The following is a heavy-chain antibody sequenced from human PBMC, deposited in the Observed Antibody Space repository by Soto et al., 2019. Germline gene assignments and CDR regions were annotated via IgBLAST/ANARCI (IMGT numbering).Heavy chain of an antibody. CDR3: ARDLWTWIRGRHYYYSGMDV. V-gene: IGHV3-13*01. CDR1: GFTFSSYD. Sequence: EVQLVESGGGLVQPGGSLRLSCAASGFTFSSYDMHWVRQATGKGLEWVSAIGTAGDTYYPGSVKGRFTISRENAKNSLYLQMNSLRAEDTAVYYCARDLWTWIRGRHYYYSGMDVWGQGTTVTVSS. J-gene: IGHJ6*02. D-gene: IGHD5-12*01. CDR2: IGTAGDT.